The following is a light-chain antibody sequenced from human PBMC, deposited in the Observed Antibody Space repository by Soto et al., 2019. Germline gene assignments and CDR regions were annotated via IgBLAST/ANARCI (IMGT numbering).Light chain of an antibody. CDR1: SSDVGGYNY. V-gene: IGLV2-11*01. CDR2: DVS. J-gene: IGLJ2*01. CDR3: CSYAGSSWV. Sequence: QSALTQPRSVSGSPGQSVTISCTGTSSDVGGYNYVSWYQQHPGKAPKLMIYDVSKRPSGVPDRFSGSKSGNTASLTISXXXXXXXXXXYCCSYAGSSWVFGGGTKLTV.